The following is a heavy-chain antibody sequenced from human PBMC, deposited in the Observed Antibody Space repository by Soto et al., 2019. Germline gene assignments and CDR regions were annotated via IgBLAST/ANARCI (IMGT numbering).Heavy chain of an antibody. D-gene: IGHD3-3*01. V-gene: IGHV1-46*01. CDR2: INPSGGST. J-gene: IGHJ6*02. CDR3: ARGSVLRFLDYGMDA. Sequence: ASVKVSCKASGYTFTSYYMHWVRQAPGQGLEWMGIINPSGGSTSYAQKFQGRVTMTRDTSTSTVYMELSSLRSEDTAVYYCARGSVLRFLDYGMDAWGQGTTVTVSS. CDR1: GYTFTSYY.